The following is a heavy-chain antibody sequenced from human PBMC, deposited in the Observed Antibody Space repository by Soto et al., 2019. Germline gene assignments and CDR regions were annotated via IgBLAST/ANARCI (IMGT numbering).Heavy chain of an antibody. J-gene: IGHJ6*02. CDR1: GYTFTGYY. CDR3: ARDQAGGHYYGSGSYAYYYGMDV. CDR2: INPNSGGT. Sequence: QVQLVQSGAEVKKPGASVKVSCKASGYTFTGYYMHWVRQAPGQGLEWMGWINPNSGGTNYAQKFHGRVTMTRDTSISTAYIELSRLRSDDTAVYYCARDQAGGHYYGSGSYAYYYGMDVWGQGTTVTVSS. D-gene: IGHD3-10*01. V-gene: IGHV1-2*02.